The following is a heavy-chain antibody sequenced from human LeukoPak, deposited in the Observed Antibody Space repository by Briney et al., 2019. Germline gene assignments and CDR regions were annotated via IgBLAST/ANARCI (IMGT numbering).Heavy chain of an antibody. CDR1: GYIFTGYY. Sequence: ASVKVSCKASGYIFTGYYMHWVRQAPGQGLEWMGWINPNSGDTNYAQKFQGRVTMTRNTSISTAYMELSSLRSEDTAVYYCARDSSGWYHWFDPWGQGTLVTVSS. D-gene: IGHD6-19*01. J-gene: IGHJ5*02. V-gene: IGHV1-2*02. CDR3: ARDSSGWYHWFDP. CDR2: INPNSGDT.